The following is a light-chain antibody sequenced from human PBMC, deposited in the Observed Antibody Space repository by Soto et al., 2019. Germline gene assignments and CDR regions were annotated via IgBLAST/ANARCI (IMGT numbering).Light chain of an antibody. V-gene: IGKV1-39*01. CDR2: GAS. J-gene: IGKJ4*01. Sequence: DIPMTQSPSSLSASVGDRVTITCRASQSINTYLNWYQQKVGKAPKLLIYGASSLEGGAPSRFSGSGSGTDFTLTISSLQPEDFATYYCQQTSSSPQTFGGGTKVEIK. CDR3: QQTSSSPQT. CDR1: QSINTY.